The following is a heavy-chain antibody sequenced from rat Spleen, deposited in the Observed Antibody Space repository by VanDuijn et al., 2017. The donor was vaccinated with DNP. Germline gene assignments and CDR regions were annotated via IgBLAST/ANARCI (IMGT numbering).Heavy chain of an antibody. V-gene: IGHV2-72*01. D-gene: IGHD1-9*01. Sequence: QVQLEESGPGLMQPSETLSLTCTVSGFSLTSNGVGWVRQPLGKGLVWMGTIWAGGSTNYNSAVQSRLSINRDTSESQVFLKMNSLQTEDTAMYFCARSHTTGLTWFAYWGQGTLVTVSS. J-gene: IGHJ3*01. CDR3: ARSHTTGLTWFAY. CDR2: IWAGGST. CDR1: GFSLTSNG.